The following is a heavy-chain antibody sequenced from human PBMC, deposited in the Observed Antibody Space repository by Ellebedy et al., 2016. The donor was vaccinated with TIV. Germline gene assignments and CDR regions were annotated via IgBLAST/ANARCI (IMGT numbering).Heavy chain of an antibody. CDR3: VKDKNWDDASFDY. V-gene: IGHV3-23*01. Sequence: GESLKISCVASGFTFHSYAMSWVRQAPGKGLKWVSSITGSGRNTYYVDSVKGRFTISRDTSKKTLYLEMNSLRVEDTARYFCVKDKNWDDASFDYWGQGTLVTVSS. CDR2: ITGSGRNT. D-gene: IGHD1-1*01. CDR1: GFTFHSYA. J-gene: IGHJ4*02.